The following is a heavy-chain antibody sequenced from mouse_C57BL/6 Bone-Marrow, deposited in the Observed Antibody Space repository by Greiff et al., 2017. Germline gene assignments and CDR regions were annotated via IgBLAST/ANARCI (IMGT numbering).Heavy chain of an antibody. Sequence: EVQLLQSGGGLVKPGGSLKLSCAASGFTFSDYGMHWVRQAPEKGLEWVAYISSGSGTIYYADTVKGRFTIARDNAKDTLFLQMTSLRSEDTAMYYCARWLLRWYYDVWGRGTTVTVTS. D-gene: IGHD2-3*01. J-gene: IGHJ1*03. CDR3: ARWLLRWYYDV. V-gene: IGHV5-17*01. CDR1: GFTFSDYG. CDR2: ISSGSGTI.